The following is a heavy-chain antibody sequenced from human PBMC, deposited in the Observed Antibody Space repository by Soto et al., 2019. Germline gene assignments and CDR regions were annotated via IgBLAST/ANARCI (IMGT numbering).Heavy chain of an antibody. CDR2: IYPGDSDT. J-gene: IGHJ6*02. Sequence: PGESLKISCKGSGYSFTSYWIGWVRQVPGKGLEWMGIIYPGDSDTRYSPSFQGQVTISADKSISTAYLQWSSLKASDTAMYYCARAPEYCGGDCYSYYYYYGMDVWGQGTTVTVS. V-gene: IGHV5-51*01. CDR3: ARAPEYCGGDCYSYYYYYGMDV. D-gene: IGHD2-21*02. CDR1: GYSFTSYW.